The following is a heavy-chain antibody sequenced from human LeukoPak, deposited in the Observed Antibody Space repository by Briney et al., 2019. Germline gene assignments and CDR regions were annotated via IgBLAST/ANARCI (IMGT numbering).Heavy chain of an antibody. CDR1: GGSISTYY. Sequence: SETLSLTCTVSGGSISTYYWNWIRQPPGKGLEWIGYIYYSGSTNYNPSLKSRVTISVDTSKKQFSLKLSSVTAADTAFYYCARYIVSYPHDAFDIWGQGTMVTVSS. J-gene: IGHJ3*02. CDR3: ARYIVSYPHDAFDI. V-gene: IGHV4-59*01. CDR2: IYYSGST. D-gene: IGHD1-26*01.